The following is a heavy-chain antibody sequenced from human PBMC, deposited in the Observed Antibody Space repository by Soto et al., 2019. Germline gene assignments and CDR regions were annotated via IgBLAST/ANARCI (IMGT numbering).Heavy chain of an antibody. D-gene: IGHD3-10*01. CDR2: ISSSSSYI. CDR3: ASLLWFGEPSSQIDY. CDR1: GFTFSSYS. V-gene: IGHV3-21*01. J-gene: IGHJ4*02. Sequence: EVQLVESGGGLVKPGGSLRLSCAASGFTFSSYSMNWVRQAPGKGLEWVSSISSSSSYIYYADSVKGRFTISRDNAKNSLYLQMNSLRAEDTAVYYCASLLWFGEPSSQIDYWGQGTLVTVSS.